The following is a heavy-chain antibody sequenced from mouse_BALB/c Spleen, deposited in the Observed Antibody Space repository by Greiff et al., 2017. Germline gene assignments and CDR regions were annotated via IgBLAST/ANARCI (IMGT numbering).Heavy chain of an antibody. CDR3: ARYDYDVGGVYAMDY. CDR2: ISSGGSYT. CDR1: GFTFSSYA. D-gene: IGHD2-4*01. J-gene: IGHJ4*01. Sequence: EVKLVESGGGLVKPGGSLKLSCAASGFTFSSYAMSWVRQSPEKRLEWVAEISSGGSYTYYPDTVTGRFTISRDNAKNTLYLEMSSLRSEDTAMYYCARYDYDVGGVYAMDYWGQGTSVTVSS. V-gene: IGHV5-9-4*01.